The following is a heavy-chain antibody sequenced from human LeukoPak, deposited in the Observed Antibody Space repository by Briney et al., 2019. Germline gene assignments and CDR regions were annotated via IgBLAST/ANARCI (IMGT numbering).Heavy chain of an antibody. D-gene: IGHD3-22*01. CDR2: INSDGSST. V-gene: IGHV3-74*01. Sequence: GGSLRLSCAASGFTFSSYWMHWVRHAPGKGLVWVSPINSDGSSTSYADSVKGRFTISRDNAKNTLYLQMNSLRAEDTAVYYCARVRTNYYDSRDAFDIWGQGTMVTVSS. J-gene: IGHJ3*02. CDR1: GFTFSSYW. CDR3: ARVRTNYYDSRDAFDI.